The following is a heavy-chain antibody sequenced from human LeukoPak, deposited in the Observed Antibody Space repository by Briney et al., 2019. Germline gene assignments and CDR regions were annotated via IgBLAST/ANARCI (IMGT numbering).Heavy chain of an antibody. V-gene: IGHV4-31*03. CDR3: AKYTTTSRKVGIDP. J-gene: IGHJ5*01. Sequence: SQTLSLTCTVSGGSISSGDYYWSWIRQLPGKGLEWIGYIYYSGSTYYNPSLKSRLTMSVDTAKNQFSLRLRSVTAADTAVYYCAKYTTTSRKVGIDPRGQGTLITVSS. D-gene: IGHD2-2*01. CDR1: GGSISSGDYY. CDR2: IYYSGST.